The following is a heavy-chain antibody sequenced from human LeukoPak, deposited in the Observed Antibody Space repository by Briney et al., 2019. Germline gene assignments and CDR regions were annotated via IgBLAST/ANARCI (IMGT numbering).Heavy chain of an antibody. Sequence: PGGSLRLSCAASGLTVSSNYMSWVRQAPGKGLEWVSVLYSGGNTYYADSVKGRFSISRDNSKNTLYLQMNSLRGEDTAVYYCASYGSGRYYFDYWGQGTLVTVSS. J-gene: IGHJ4*02. D-gene: IGHD3-10*01. CDR1: GLTVSSNY. V-gene: IGHV3-53*01. CDR2: LYSGGNT. CDR3: ASYGSGRYYFDY.